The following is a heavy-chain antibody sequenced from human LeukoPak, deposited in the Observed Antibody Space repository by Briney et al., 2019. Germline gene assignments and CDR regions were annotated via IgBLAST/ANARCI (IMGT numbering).Heavy chain of an antibody. V-gene: IGHV1-18*04. D-gene: IGHD3-9*01. CDR2: ISAYNGNT. CDR1: GYTFSDYY. Sequence: ASVKVSCKTSGYTFSDYYIHWVRQAPGQGLEWMGWISAYNGNTNYAQKLQGRVTMTTDTSTSTAYMELRSLRSDDTAVYYCARGYTVLRYFDWCQDYNWFDPWGQGTLVTVSS. J-gene: IGHJ5*02. CDR3: ARGYTVLRYFDWCQDYNWFDP.